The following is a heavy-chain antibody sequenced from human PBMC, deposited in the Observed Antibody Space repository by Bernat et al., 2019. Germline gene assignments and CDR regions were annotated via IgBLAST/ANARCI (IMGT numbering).Heavy chain of an antibody. CDR3: STYGNGEFDY. J-gene: IGHJ4*02. CDR1: GFTFSTYW. CDR2: INSDASIT. Sequence: EVQLVESGGGLVQPGGSLRLSCAASGFTFSTYWMHWVRQAPGKGLVWVSRINSDASITSYADSVKGRFTISRDNAKNKLYLQKNSLGADDTAIYCCSTYGNGEFDYWGQGTLVTVSS. V-gene: IGHV3-74*01. D-gene: IGHD4-17*01.